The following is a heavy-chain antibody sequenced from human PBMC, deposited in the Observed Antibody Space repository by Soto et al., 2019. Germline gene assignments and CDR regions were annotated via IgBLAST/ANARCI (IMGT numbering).Heavy chain of an antibody. J-gene: IGHJ4*02. CDR1: GFPCGNCR. CDR3: ARVIVTTAYYFDY. V-gene: IGHV3-7*03. CDR2: IKQDGSEK. D-gene: IGHD3-16*02. Sequence: VGSVRLSCEASGFPCGNCRMHWVRQAPGKGLEWVANIKQDGSEKYYVESVKGRFTIPRDNANNSLYLQVNSLRAEDTAVYYCARVIVTTAYYFDYWAQGTLVTVSS.